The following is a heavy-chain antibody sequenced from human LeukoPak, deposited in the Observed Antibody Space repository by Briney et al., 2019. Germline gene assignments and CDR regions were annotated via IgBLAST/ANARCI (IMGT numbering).Heavy chain of an antibody. CDR3: ARSRPPAVKDYYGLDV. D-gene: IGHD6-13*01. Sequence: GGSLRLSCAASGFTVSSNYMNWVRQAPGRGLEWVSVICSGGSTYYVESVKGRFTITRDNSKNTLHLLMNSLRVEDTAVYFCARSRPPAVKDYYGLDVWGQGTTVTVSS. J-gene: IGHJ6*02. CDR1: GFTVSSNY. V-gene: IGHV3-66*01. CDR2: ICSGGST.